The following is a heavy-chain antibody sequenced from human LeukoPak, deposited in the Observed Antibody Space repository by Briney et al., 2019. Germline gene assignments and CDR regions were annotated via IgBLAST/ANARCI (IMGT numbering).Heavy chain of an antibody. Sequence: GGSLRLSCAAPGFTVSSNYMSWVRQAPGKGLEWVSVIYSGGSTYYADSVKGRFTISRDNSKNTLYLQMNSLRAEDTAVYYCAREYSSGWSRGYYFDYWGQGTLVTVSS. D-gene: IGHD6-19*01. V-gene: IGHV3-66*01. CDR2: IYSGGST. CDR3: AREYSSGWSRGYYFDY. J-gene: IGHJ4*02. CDR1: GFTVSSNY.